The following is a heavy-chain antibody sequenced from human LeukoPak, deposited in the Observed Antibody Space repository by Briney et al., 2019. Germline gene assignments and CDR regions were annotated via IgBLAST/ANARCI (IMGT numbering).Heavy chain of an antibody. V-gene: IGHV3-43*01. J-gene: IGHJ4*02. Sequence: GGSLRLSCAASGFTFDDYTMHWVRQAPGKGLEWVSLISWDGVSTYYADSVKGRFTISRDNAKNSLYLQMNSLRAEDTAVYYCVGGDYFDYWGQGTLVTVSS. CDR3: VGGDYFDY. CDR1: GFTFDDYT. CDR2: ISWDGVST. D-gene: IGHD3-16*01.